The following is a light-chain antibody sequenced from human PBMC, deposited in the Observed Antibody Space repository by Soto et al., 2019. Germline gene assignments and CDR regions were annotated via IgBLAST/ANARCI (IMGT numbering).Light chain of an antibody. CDR3: QQYTNWSRT. J-gene: IGKJ1*01. V-gene: IGKV3-15*01. CDR2: YAS. Sequence: EIVMTQSPATLSVSPGERATLSCRASQSVNRNLAWYQQKAGQAPRLLIYYASTRATGIPARFSGSGSGTEFTLSISSLQSEFFAVYFCQQYTNWSRTFGPSTQVEMK. CDR1: QSVNRN.